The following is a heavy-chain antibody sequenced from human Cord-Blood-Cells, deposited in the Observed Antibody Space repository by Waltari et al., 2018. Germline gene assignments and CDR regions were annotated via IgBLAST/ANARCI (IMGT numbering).Heavy chain of an antibody. CDR1: GFTFSSYG. CDR3: AKDPGDIGWYFDL. CDR2: ISYDGSKQ. V-gene: IGHV3-30*18. D-gene: IGHD5-12*01. Sequence: QVQLVESGGGVVKPGRSLRLSCAASGFTFSSYGMHWVRQAPGKGWEWVAGISYDGSKQYYADAVKGRFTISRDNSKNTLYLQMNSLRAEDTAVYYCAKDPGDIGWYFDLWGRGTLVTVSS. J-gene: IGHJ2*01.